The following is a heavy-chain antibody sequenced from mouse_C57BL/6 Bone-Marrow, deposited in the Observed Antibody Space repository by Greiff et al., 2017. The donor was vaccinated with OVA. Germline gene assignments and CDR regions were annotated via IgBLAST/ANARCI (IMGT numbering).Heavy chain of an antibody. CDR2: IYPGSGST. J-gene: IGHJ1*03. CDR1: GYTFTSYW. Sequence: QVQLKQPGAELVKPGASVKMSCKASGYTFTSYWITWVKQRPGQGLEWIGDIYPGSGSTNYNEKFKSKATLTVDTSSSTAYMQLSSLTSEDSAVYYCARGVLITTVRYFDVWGTGTTVTVSS. D-gene: IGHD1-1*01. V-gene: IGHV1-55*01. CDR3: ARGVLITTVRYFDV.